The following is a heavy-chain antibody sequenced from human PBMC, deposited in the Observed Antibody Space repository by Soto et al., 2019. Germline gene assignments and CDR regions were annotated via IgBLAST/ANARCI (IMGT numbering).Heavy chain of an antibody. D-gene: IGHD3-3*01. CDR1: GGTFSSYA. Sequence: ASVKVSCKASGGTFSSYAISWVRQAPGQGLEWMGGIIPIFGTANYAQKFQGRVTITADESTSTAYMELSSLRSEDTVVYYCARDHGIYDFWSGVKDDAFDIWGQGTMVTVSS. V-gene: IGHV1-69*13. CDR3: ARDHGIYDFWSGVKDDAFDI. CDR2: IIPIFGTA. J-gene: IGHJ3*02.